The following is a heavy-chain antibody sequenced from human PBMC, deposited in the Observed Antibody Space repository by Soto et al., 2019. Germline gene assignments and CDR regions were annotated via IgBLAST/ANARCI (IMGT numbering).Heavy chain of an antibody. Sequence: VSCKASGYTFTGYYMHWVRQAPGQGLEWMGWINPNSGGTNYAQKFQGWVTMTRDTSISTAYMELSRLRSDDTAVYYCARGWQLVKFNWFDPWGQGTLVTVSS. CDR3: ARGWQLVKFNWFDP. CDR1: GYTFTGYY. CDR2: INPNSGGT. J-gene: IGHJ5*02. D-gene: IGHD6-13*01. V-gene: IGHV1-2*04.